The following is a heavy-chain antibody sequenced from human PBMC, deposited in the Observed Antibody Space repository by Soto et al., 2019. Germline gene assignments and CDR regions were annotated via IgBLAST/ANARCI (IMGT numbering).Heavy chain of an antibody. J-gene: IGHJ6*02. CDR2: ISYDGSNK. CDR1: GFTFSSYG. Sequence: GGSLRLSCAASGFTFSSYGMHWVRQAPGKGLEWVAVISYDGSNKYYADSVKGRFTISRDNSKNTLYLQMNSLRAEDTAVYYCAKDRSGYEYYGMDVWGQGTTVTVSS. V-gene: IGHV3-30*18. CDR3: AKDRSGYEYYGMDV. D-gene: IGHD2-15*01.